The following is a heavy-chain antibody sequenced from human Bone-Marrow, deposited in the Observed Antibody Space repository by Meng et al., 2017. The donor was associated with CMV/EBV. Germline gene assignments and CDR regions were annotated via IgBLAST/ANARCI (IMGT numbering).Heavy chain of an antibody. CDR2: IWYDGSNK. Sequence: MQWVPQAPGKGLEWVAVIWYDGSNKYYTDSGKGRFTISRDNSKNTLFLQMNSLRAEDTAVYYCARDLPVEYGDYVDVPWVSWHFDLWARGTLVTVSS. J-gene: IGHJ2*01. V-gene: IGHV3-33*01. D-gene: IGHD4-17*01. CDR3: ARDLPVEYGDYVDVPWVSWHFDL.